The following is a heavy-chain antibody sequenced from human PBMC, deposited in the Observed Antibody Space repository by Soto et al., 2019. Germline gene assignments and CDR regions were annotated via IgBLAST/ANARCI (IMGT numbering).Heavy chain of an antibody. J-gene: IGHJ4*02. D-gene: IGHD2-15*01. CDR3: ARDASGGVRWWLFDY. CDR2: ISSSSSYI. CDR1: GFTFSSYS. V-gene: IGHV3-21*01. Sequence: EVQLVESGGGLVKPGGCLRLSCAASGFTFSSYSMNWVRQAPGKGLEWVSSISSSSSYIYYADSVKGRFTISKYNAKNPMYLQMTSMQAEDTAGYYCARDASGGVRWWLFDYLGQGTLVTVSS.